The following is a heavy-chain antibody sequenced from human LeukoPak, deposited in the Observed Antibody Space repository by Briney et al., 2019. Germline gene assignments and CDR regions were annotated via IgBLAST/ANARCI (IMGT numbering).Heavy chain of an antibody. CDR2: ISGGGPVT. Sequence: GGSLRPSGAASGFTFTSSAISWVRQAPGKGLECVSAISGGGPVTYYTDSVKGRFTISRDNSKNTLYLEMNSLRAEDTAVYYCARRDSSGWYDYWGQGTLVTVSS. CDR1: GFTFTSSA. CDR3: ARRDSSGWYDY. J-gene: IGHJ4*02. D-gene: IGHD6-19*01. V-gene: IGHV3-23*01.